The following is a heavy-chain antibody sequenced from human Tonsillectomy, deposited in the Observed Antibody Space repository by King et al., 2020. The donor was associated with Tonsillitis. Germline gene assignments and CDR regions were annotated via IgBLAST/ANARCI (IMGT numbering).Heavy chain of an antibody. CDR1: GFTFSSYG. CDR2: ISYDGSNK. J-gene: IGHJ5*02. D-gene: IGHD3-10*01. V-gene: IGHV3-30*18. Sequence: VQLVESGGGVVQPGRSLRLSCAASGFTFSSYGMHWVRQAPCKGLEWVAGISYDGSNKYYADSVKGRFTISRDNSKNTLYLQMNSLRAEDTAVYYCAKDCVLLWFGEAVANWFDPWGQGTLVTVSS. CDR3: AKDCVLLWFGEAVANWFDP.